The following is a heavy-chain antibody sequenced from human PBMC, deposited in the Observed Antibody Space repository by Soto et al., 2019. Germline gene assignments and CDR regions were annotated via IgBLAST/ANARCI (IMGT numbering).Heavy chain of an antibody. D-gene: IGHD3-10*01. V-gene: IGHV3-48*02. CDR1: GFTFSDYS. J-gene: IGHJ4*02. CDR3: ARDAGSWGY. Sequence: EVQLVESGGGLVQPGGSLRLSCAASGFTFSDYSMDWVRQAPGKGLEWVSYISSSSSTIYYADSVKGRFTITRDNAKNSLYLQMNSLRDDDTAVYYCARDAGSWGYWGQGTLVTVSS. CDR2: ISSSSSTI.